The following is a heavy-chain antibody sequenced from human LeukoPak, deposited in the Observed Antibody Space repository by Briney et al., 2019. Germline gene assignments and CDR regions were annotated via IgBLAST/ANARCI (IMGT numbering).Heavy chain of an antibody. J-gene: IGHJ4*02. V-gene: IGHV1-2*02. CDR3: ATAVLYGGNDFDY. D-gene: IGHD5-12*01. CDR1: GYTLTGYY. CDR2: INPNSGVT. Sequence: ASVKVSCKASGYTLTGYYMHWVRQAPGQGLEWMGWINPNSGVTKFAQRFQGRVTMTRDTSTSTAYLDLSSLRSDDTAVYYCATAVLYGGNDFDYWGQGTLVTASS.